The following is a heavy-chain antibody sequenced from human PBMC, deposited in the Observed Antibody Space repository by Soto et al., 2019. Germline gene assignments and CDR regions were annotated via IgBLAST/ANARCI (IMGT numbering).Heavy chain of an antibody. V-gene: IGHV3-23*01. CDR2: ISGSGGTT. J-gene: IGHJ4*02. D-gene: IGHD2-21*01. CDR1: GFSFSSYA. CDR3: AKEAQKEIERVFDY. Sequence: EVQLLESGGGLVQPGGSLRLSCSASGFSFSSYAMAWVRQAPGKGLQWVSAISGSGGTTYYADSVRGRFTISRDNSKNTLYMQMNSLRAEDTAVYYCAKEAQKEIERVFDYWGQGTLVPVSS.